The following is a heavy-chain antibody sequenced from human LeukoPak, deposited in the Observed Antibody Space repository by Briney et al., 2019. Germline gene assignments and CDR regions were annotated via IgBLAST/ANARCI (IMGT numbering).Heavy chain of an antibody. CDR1: GGSVSSGSYY. Sequence: PSETLSLTCTVSGGSVSSGSYYWSWIRQPPGKGLEWIGYIYYSGSTNYNPSLKSRVTISVDTSKNQFSLKLSSVTAADTAVYYCARRSPVTASIDYWGQGTLVIVSS. V-gene: IGHV4-61*01. J-gene: IGHJ4*02. CDR2: IYYSGST. CDR3: ARRSPVTASIDY. D-gene: IGHD2-21*02.